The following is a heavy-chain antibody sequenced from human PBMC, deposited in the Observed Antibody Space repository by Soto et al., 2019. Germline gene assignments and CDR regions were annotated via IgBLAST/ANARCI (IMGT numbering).Heavy chain of an antibody. CDR3: ASSRVVTTYFDY. V-gene: IGHV4-30-2*06. D-gene: IGHD2-21*02. Sequence: QLQLQESGSRLVKPSQTLSLTCAVSGGSISRAGYSWSWIRQSPGKDLEWIGYIYNSGSTFYNPSLKSRLTISVDRSKNQLSLQLNSVTAADTAVYYCASSRVVTTYFDYWGQGTLVTVSS. CDR2: IYNSGST. J-gene: IGHJ4*02. CDR1: GGSISRAGYS.